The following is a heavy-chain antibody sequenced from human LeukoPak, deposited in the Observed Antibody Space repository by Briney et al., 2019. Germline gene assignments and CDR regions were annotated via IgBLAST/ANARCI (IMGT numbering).Heavy chain of an antibody. J-gene: IGHJ6*03. CDR1: GGSISSYY. CDR2: IYYSGST. CDR3: ARVGSGWTVPLYYYYYMDV. Sequence: PSETLSLTCTVSGGSISSYYWSWIRQPPGKGLEWIGYIYYSGSTNYNPSLKSRVTISVDTSKNQFSLKLSSVTAADTAVYYCARVGSGWTVPLYYYYYMDVWGKGTTVTVSS. D-gene: IGHD6-19*01. V-gene: IGHV4-59*01.